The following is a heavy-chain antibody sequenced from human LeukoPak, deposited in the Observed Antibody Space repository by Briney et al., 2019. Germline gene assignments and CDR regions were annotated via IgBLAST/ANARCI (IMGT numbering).Heavy chain of an antibody. CDR3: ARTYYDILTGYYYYFDY. Sequence: GGSLRLSCAASGFTFSSYSMNWVRQATGKGMEWVSSISSSSSYIYYAYSVKGRFTISRDNPKNSLYLQMNSLRAEDTAVYYCARTYYDILTGYYYYFDYWGQGTLVTVSS. CDR2: ISSSSSYI. V-gene: IGHV3-21*01. D-gene: IGHD3-9*01. J-gene: IGHJ4*02. CDR1: GFTFSSYS.